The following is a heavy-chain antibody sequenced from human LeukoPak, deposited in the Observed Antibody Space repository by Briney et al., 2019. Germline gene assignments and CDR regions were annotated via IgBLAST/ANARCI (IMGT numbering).Heavy chain of an antibody. D-gene: IGHD6-13*01. Sequence: SETLSLTCTVSGDSISSSSYYWGWIRQPPGKGLQWIAEIDHSGSTNYNPSLKSRVTISVDTSKNQFSLKLTSVTAADTAVYYCARTVYSSSWYYFDYWGQGTLVTVSS. CDR1: GDSISSSSYY. J-gene: IGHJ4*02. CDR3: ARTVYSSSWYYFDY. V-gene: IGHV4-39*07. CDR2: IDHSGST.